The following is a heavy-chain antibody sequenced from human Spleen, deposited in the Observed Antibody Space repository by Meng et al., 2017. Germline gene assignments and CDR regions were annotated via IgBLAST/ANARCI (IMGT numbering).Heavy chain of an antibody. Sequence: ASVKVSCKPSGYNFPDYYIHWVRQAPGQGLEWMGRIDPKNGDTHYAQKFQGRVTMTGDTSISTAYMDLSGLRSDDTAVYYCARGKTYYHDSSGYSFLGFFDLWGQGTLVTVSS. D-gene: IGHD3-22*01. CDR1: GYNFPDYY. CDR3: ARGKTYYHDSSGYSFLGFFDL. CDR2: IDPKNGDT. V-gene: IGHV1-2*06. J-gene: IGHJ4*02.